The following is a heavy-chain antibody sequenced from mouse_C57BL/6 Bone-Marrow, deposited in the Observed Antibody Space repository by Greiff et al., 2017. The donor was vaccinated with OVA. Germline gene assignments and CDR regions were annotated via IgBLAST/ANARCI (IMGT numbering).Heavy chain of an antibody. Sequence: QVQLQQSGAELVRPGASVKLSCKASGYTFTDYYINWVKQRPGQGLEWIARIYPGSGNTYYNEKFKGKATLTADKSSSAAYMQLSSLTSEDSAVYVCARSGLCFDGRGTGTTVTVSS. V-gene: IGHV1-76*01. D-gene: IGHD3-1*01. CDR2: IYPGSGNT. CDR3: ARSGLCFDG. J-gene: IGHJ1*03. CDR1: GYTFTDYY.